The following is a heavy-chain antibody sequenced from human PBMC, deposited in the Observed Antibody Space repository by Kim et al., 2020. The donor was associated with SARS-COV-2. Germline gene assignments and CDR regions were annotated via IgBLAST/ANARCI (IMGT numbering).Heavy chain of an antibody. J-gene: IGHJ4*02. Sequence: GGSLRLSCTASGFTFGDYAMSWVRQAPGKGLEWVGFIRSKAYGGTTEYAASVKGRFTISSDDSKSIAYLQMNSLKTEDTAVYYCTRDGVITGDDWGQGTLVTVSS. D-gene: IGHD1-20*01. CDR1: GFTFGDYA. CDR2: IRSKAYGGTT. CDR3: TRDGVITGDD. V-gene: IGHV3-49*04.